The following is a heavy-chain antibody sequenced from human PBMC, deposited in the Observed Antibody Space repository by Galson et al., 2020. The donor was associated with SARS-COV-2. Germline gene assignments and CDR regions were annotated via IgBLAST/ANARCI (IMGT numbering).Heavy chain of an antibody. Sequence: GESLKISCAASGFTFSSYGMNWVRQAPGKGLEWVAVIWYDGRNKYYADSVKGRFTISRDNSKNTLYLQMNSLRAEDTAVYYCAKARDWYLDYWGQGTLVTVSS. D-gene: IGHD3-9*01. CDR3: AKARDWYLDY. V-gene: IGHV3-33*06. J-gene: IGHJ4*02. CDR2: IWYDGRNK. CDR1: GFTFSSYG.